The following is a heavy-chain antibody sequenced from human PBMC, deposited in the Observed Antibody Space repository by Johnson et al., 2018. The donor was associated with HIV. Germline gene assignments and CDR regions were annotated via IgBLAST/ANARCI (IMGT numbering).Heavy chain of an antibody. J-gene: IGHJ3*02. CDR2: IWYDRSNK. V-gene: IGHV3-33*06. Sequence: QEQLVESGGGVVQPGRSLRLSCAASGFTFSSYGMHWVRQAPGKGLEWVAVIWYDRSNKYYADSVKGRFTISRDNSKNTLYLQMNSLRAEDTAVYYCAKDLHSSSWYYGAFDIWGQGTMVTVSS. CDR1: GFTFSSYG. CDR3: AKDLHSSSWYYGAFDI. D-gene: IGHD6-13*01.